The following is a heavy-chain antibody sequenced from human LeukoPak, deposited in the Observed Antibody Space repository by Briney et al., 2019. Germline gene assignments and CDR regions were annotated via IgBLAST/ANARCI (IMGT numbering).Heavy chain of an antibody. CDR2: IYYSGSI. J-gene: IGHJ3*02. Sequence: SETLSLTCTVSGGSISSYYWSWIRQPPGKGLEWIGYIYYSGSINYNPPLKSRVTISVDTSKNQFSLKLSSVTAADTAVYYCARALDPLGDCAFDIWGQGTMVTVSS. CDR1: GGSISSYY. CDR3: ARALDPLGDCAFDI. D-gene: IGHD3-16*01. V-gene: IGHV4-59*01.